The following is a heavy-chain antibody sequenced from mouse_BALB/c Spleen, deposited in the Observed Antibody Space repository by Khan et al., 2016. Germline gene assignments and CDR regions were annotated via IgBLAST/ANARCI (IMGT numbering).Heavy chain of an antibody. CDR3: ARWSGVTSAMYY. J-gene: IGHJ4*01. CDR1: GYTFTSYW. V-gene: IGHV1-7*01. D-gene: IGHD1-3*01. Sequence: QVQLQQSGAELAKPGASVKMSCKASGYTFTSYWMHWVKQRPGQGLEWIGYINPSTGYNEYNQKFKDKATLTADKSSSTAYMQLSILTSADSAVYYCARWSGVTSAMYYWGQGTSVTVSS. CDR2: INPSTGYN.